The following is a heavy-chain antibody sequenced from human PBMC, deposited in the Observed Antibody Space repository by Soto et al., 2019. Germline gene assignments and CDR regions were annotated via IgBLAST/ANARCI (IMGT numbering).Heavy chain of an antibody. CDR2: IYYNGRT. J-gene: IGHJ4*02. Sequence: SETLSLTCIVSGDSMSTDDYFWSWVRHLPGEGLEWVGNIYYNGRTYFNPSLKSRLSMSVDASKNQFSLRLTSVTAADTAVYYCARGSAYYSFFDYWGQGTLVTVSS. D-gene: IGHD3-22*01. CDR3: ARGSAYYSFFDY. CDR1: GDSMSTDDYF. V-gene: IGHV4-31*03.